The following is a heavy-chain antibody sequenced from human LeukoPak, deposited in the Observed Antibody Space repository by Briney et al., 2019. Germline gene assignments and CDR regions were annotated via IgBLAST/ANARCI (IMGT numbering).Heavy chain of an antibody. Sequence: SEALSLTCAVSGASIYTVGSFWGWIRQPPGQGLEWIGSVFYSGSANYNPSLQSRVTISVDTSRNQFSLRLSSVTPADTAVYYCARRPSWPTTSAFDIWGQGTLVTVSP. CDR3: ARRPSWPTTSAFDI. D-gene: IGHD4-17*01. CDR1: GASIYTVGSF. CDR2: VFYSGSA. J-gene: IGHJ3*02. V-gene: IGHV4-39*01.